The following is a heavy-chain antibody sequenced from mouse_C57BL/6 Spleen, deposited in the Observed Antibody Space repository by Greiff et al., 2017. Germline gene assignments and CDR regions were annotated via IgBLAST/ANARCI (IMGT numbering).Heavy chain of an antibody. CDR3: YYYGSN. CDR2: IDPETGGT. Sequence: QVQLKESGAELVRPGASVTLSCKASGYTFTDYEMHWVKQTPVHGLEWIGAIDPETGGTAYNQKFKGKAILTADKSSSTAYMELRSLTSEDSAVYYCYYYGSNWGQGTLVTVSA. CDR1: GYTFTDYE. D-gene: IGHD1-1*01. J-gene: IGHJ3*01. V-gene: IGHV1-15*01.